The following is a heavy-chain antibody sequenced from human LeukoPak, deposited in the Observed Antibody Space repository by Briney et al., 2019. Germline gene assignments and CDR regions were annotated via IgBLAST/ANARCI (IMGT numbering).Heavy chain of an antibody. D-gene: IGHD1-26*01. CDR2: IYTYNGNT. J-gene: IGHJ4*02. V-gene: IGHV1-18*01. CDR3: ARDLVDGVGAPGAY. Sequence: GASVRVSCKASGYTFTNYGITWMRQAPGQGLEWMGWIYTYNGNTNYAQKLQGRVTITTDTSTSTAYMELRSLRSDDTAVFYCARDLVDGVGAPGAYWGQGALVTVSS. CDR1: GYTFTNYG.